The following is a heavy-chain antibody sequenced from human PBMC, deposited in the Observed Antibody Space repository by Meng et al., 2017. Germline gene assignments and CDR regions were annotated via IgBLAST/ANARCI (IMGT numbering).Heavy chain of an antibody. V-gene: IGHV1-8*01. Sequence: QVLLVQSGGEVKKPGASVKVTCKASGYTFTSYDINWVRQATGQGLEWMGWMNPNSGNTGYAQKFQGRVTMTRNTSISTAYMELSSLRPEDTAVYYCYGDYSQGPNWGQGTLVTVSS. CDR3: YGDYSQGPN. J-gene: IGHJ4*02. CDR1: GYTFTSYD. D-gene: IGHD4-17*01. CDR2: MNPNSGNT.